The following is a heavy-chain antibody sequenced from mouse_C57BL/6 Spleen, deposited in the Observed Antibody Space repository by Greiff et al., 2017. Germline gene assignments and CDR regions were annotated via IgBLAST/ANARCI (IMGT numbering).Heavy chain of an antibody. D-gene: IGHD2-4*01. J-gene: IGHJ4*01. V-gene: IGHV5-17*01. CDR3: ARYDYDEGYAMDY. CDR2: ISSGSSTI. CDR1: GFTFSDYG. Sequence: EVKLMASGGGLVKPGGSLKLSCAASGFTFSDYGMHWVRQAPEKGLEWVAYISSGSSTIYYADTVKGRFTISRDNAKNTLFLQMTSLRSEDTAMYYCARYDYDEGYAMDYWGQGTSVTVSS.